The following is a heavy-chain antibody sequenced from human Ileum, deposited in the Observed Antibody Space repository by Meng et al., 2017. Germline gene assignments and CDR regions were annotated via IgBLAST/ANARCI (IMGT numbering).Heavy chain of an antibody. V-gene: IGHV3-11*04. CDR2: ISSSGSTI. CDR3: ARGAYSYGYLGRYVDY. Sequence: GESLKISCAASGFTFSDYYMSWIRQAPGKGLEWVSYISSSGSTIYYADSVKGRCTISRDNAKNSLYLQMNSLRDEGTAVSDGARGAYSYGYLGRYVDYWGQGTLVTVSS. CDR1: GFTFSDYY. D-gene: IGHD5-18*01. J-gene: IGHJ4*02.